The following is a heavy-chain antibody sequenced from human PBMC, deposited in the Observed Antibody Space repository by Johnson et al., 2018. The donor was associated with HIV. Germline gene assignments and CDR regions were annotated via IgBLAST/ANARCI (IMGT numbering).Heavy chain of an antibody. CDR2: ISSNGGRT. CDR3: ARDLLGYCTGGSCYSVVEAFDI. D-gene: IGHD2-15*01. Sequence: VLLLESGGGLVQPGGSLRLSCAASGFTFSSYAMHWVRQAPGKGLEYVSAISSNGGRTYYANSVKGRFTISRDNSKNTLYLQMHSLRAEDTAMYYCARDLLGYCTGGSCYSVVEAFDIWGQGTMVTVS. J-gene: IGHJ3*02. V-gene: IGHV3-64*01. CDR1: GFTFSSYA.